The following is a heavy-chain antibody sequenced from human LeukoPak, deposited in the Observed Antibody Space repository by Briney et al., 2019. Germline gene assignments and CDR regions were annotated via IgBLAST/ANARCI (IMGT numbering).Heavy chain of an antibody. Sequence: SVKVSCKASGGTFSSYAISWVRQAPGQGLEWMGGIIPIFGTANYAQKFQGRVTITADESTSTAYMELSSLRSEDTAVYYCASQIGRYSRYGSLRTFDIWGQGTMVTVSS. D-gene: IGHD5-12*01. V-gene: IGHV1-69*13. CDR2: IIPIFGTA. CDR3: ASQIGRYSRYGSLRTFDI. J-gene: IGHJ3*02. CDR1: GGTFSSYA.